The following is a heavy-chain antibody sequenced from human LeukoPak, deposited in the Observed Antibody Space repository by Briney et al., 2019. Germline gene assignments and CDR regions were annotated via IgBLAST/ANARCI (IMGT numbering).Heavy chain of an antibody. D-gene: IGHD6-13*01. CDR3: AADVGGSSWTRYYYYYGMDV. Sequence: GASVKVSCKASGFTFTSSAVQWVRQARGQRLEWIGWIVVGSGNTNYAQKFQERVTITRDMSTSTAYMELSSLRSEDTAVYYCAADVGGSSWTRYYYYYGMDVWGQGTTVTVSS. V-gene: IGHV1-58*01. CDR2: IVVGSGNT. J-gene: IGHJ6*02. CDR1: GFTFTSSA.